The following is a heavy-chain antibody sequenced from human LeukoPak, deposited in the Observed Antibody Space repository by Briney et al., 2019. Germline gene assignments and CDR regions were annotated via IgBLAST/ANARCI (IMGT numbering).Heavy chain of an antibody. CDR3: AKHKENYGDSCLDDS. CDR2: IRGSGGST. D-gene: IGHD4-17*01. CDR1: GFTFSSFA. V-gene: IGHV3-23*01. Sequence: PGGSLRLSCAASGFTFSSFAMSWVRQAPGKGLEWVSAIRGSGGSTNYADSVKGRFTISRDNSENMLYLQMNSLRAEDTAVYYCAKHKENYGDSCLDDSWGQGTLVTVSS. J-gene: IGHJ5*01.